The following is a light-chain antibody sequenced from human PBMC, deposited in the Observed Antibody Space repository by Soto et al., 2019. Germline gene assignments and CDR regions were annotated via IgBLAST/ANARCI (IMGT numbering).Light chain of an antibody. V-gene: IGKV3D-15*01. CDR1: QSVSTY. CDR2: DAS. CDR3: QQYNNWPSWT. J-gene: IGKJ1*01. Sequence: EIVLTQSPATVSLSPGERATLSCRASQSVSTYLAWYQQKPGQAPRLLIYDASSRATGIPARFSGSGSGTEFTLTISSLQSEDFAIYYCQQYNNWPSWTFGQGTKVDIK.